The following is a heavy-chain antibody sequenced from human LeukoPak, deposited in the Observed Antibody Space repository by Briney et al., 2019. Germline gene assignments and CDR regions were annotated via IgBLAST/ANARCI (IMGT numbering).Heavy chain of an antibody. J-gene: IGHJ6*03. CDR3: ARGGRPLGYFYMDV. V-gene: IGHV1-69*05. CDR1: GDNSNNYA. CDR2: SIPLFGTV. Sequence: SVKVSCKASGDNSNNYAFNWVRQAPGQGPEWMGGSIPLFGTVKAAQKFQGRFTISTDESTSTAYMELSSLTSEDTAVYYCARGGRPLGYFYMDVWGKGTTVTVSS.